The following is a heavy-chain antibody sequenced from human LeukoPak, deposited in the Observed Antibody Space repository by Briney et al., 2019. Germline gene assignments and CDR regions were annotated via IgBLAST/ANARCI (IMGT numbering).Heavy chain of an antibody. J-gene: IGHJ4*02. CDR2: ISYDGNNK. V-gene: IGHV3-30*03. Sequence: GGSLRLSCAASGFTFSSHGMHWVRQAPGKGLEWVAVISYDGNNKYYADSVKGRFTISRDNSKNTLYLQMGSLRAEDMAVYYCARGNTYYYGSGTYTDYWGQGTLVTVSS. D-gene: IGHD3-10*01. CDR1: GFTFSSHG. CDR3: ARGNTYYYGSGTYTDY.